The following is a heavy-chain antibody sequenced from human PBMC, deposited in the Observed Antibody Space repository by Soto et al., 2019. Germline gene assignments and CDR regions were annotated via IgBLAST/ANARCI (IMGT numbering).Heavy chain of an antibody. D-gene: IGHD1-1*01. CDR1: GGSISSSSYY. CDR2: IYYSGST. V-gene: IGHV4-39*01. J-gene: IGHJ3*02. CDR3: AYGTTGAFDI. Sequence: QLQLQESGPGLVKPSETLSLTCTVSGGSISSSSYYWGGIRQPPGKGLEWIGSIYYSGSTYYNPSLKSRVTIDVDTTKNQFSLKLSSVTAADTDVYYCAYGTTGAFDIWGQGTMVTVSS.